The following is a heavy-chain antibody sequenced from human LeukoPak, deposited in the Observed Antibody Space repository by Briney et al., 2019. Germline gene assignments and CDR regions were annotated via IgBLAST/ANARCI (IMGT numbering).Heavy chain of an antibody. V-gene: IGHV1-8*01. J-gene: IGHJ4*02. CDR1: GYTFTSYD. Sequence: ASVTVSFKASGYTFTSYDINWVRQATGQGLEWMGWMNPNSGNTGYAQKFQGRVTMTRNTSISTAYMELSSLRSEDTAVYYCARGGPFYSNYQRASLGYWGQGTLVTVSS. CDR3: ARGGPFYSNYQRASLGY. CDR2: MNPNSGNT. D-gene: IGHD4-11*01.